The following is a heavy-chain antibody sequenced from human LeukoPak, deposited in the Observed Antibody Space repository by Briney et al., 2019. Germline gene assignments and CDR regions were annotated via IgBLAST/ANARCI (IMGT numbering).Heavy chain of an antibody. J-gene: IGHJ4*02. CDR1: GFTFSSYW. CDR3: ARGLLWFVEMTYYFDY. D-gene: IGHD3-10*01. CDR2: ISSSSSYI. Sequence: PGGSLRLSCAASGFTFSSYWMSWVRQAPGKGLEWVSSISSSSSYIYYADSVKGRFTISRDNSKNTLYLQMNSLRAEDTAVYYCARGLLWFVEMTYYFDYWGQGTLVTVSS. V-gene: IGHV3-21*04.